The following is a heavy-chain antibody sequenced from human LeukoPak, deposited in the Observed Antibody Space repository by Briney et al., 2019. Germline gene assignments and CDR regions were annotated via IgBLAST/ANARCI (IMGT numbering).Heavy chain of an antibody. CDR2: IYPGDSDT. D-gene: IGHD3-3*01. Sequence: GESLKIYCKGSGYSFTSYWIGWVRQMPGKGLEWMGIIYPGDSDTRYSPSFQGQVTISADKSISTAYLQWSSLKASDTAMYYCARHSSNDFWSGPSYYYYGMDVWGQGTTVTVSS. V-gene: IGHV5-51*01. CDR3: ARHSSNDFWSGPSYYYYGMDV. CDR1: GYSFTSYW. J-gene: IGHJ6*02.